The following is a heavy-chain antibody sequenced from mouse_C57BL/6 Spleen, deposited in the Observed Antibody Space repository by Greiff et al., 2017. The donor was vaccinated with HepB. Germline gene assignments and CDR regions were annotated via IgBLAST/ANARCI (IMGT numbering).Heavy chain of an antibody. CDR3: ASAGTRWFAY. CDR1: GYTFTDYY. Sequence: EVQLQQSGPVLVKPGASVKMSCKASGYTFTDYYMNWVKQSHGKSLEWIGVINPYNGGTSYNQKFKGKATLTVDKSSSTAYMELNSLTSEDSAVYYCASAGTRWFAYWGQGTLVTVSA. D-gene: IGHD4-1*01. J-gene: IGHJ3*01. CDR2: INPYNGGT. V-gene: IGHV1-19*01.